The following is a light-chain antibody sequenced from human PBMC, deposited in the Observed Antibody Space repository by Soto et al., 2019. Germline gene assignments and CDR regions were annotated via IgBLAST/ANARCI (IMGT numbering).Light chain of an antibody. CDR1: SSNIGTNY. J-gene: IGLJ2*01. Sequence: QSVLTQPPLASGTPGQRVTISCSGSSSNIGTNYVYWYQQLPGTAPKLLIYSNNQRPSGVPDRFSGSKSGTSASLAISGLRSEDEADYYCAAWDDSLRGPVFGGGTKLTVL. CDR2: SNN. V-gene: IGLV1-47*02. CDR3: AAWDDSLRGPV.